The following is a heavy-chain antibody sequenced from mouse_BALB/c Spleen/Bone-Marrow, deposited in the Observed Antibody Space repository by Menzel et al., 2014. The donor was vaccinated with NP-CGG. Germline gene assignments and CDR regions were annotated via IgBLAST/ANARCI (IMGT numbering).Heavy chain of an antibody. CDR3: ARYDYDVGYFDY. Sequence: EVKLQESGPGLVKPSQSLSLTCTVTGYSITSDYAWNLIRQFPGNKLEWMGYISYSGSTSYNPSLKSRISITRDTSKNQFFLQLSSVTTEDTATYYCARYDYDVGYFDYWGQGTTLTVSS. D-gene: IGHD2-4*01. CDR2: ISYSGST. V-gene: IGHV3-2*02. J-gene: IGHJ2*01. CDR1: GYSITSDYA.